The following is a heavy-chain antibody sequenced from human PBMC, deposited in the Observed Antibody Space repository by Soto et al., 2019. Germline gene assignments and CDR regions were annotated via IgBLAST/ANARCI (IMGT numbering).Heavy chain of an antibody. D-gene: IGHD6-19*01. CDR3: AREAGPDRWFDP. V-gene: IGHV4-4*07. CDR1: GASISSYF. J-gene: IGHJ5*02. Sequence: SETLSLTCTVSGASISSYFWTWVRQPAGKGLDWIGRISTSGTTNYNPSLKSRVTMSVDTSKNHFSLNLSSVTAADTAVHYCAREAGPDRWFDPWGQGTLVTVSS. CDR2: ISTSGTT.